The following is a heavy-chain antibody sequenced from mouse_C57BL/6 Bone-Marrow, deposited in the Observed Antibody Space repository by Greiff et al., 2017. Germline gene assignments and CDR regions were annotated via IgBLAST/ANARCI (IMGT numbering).Heavy chain of an antibody. D-gene: IGHD2-2*01. CDR2: ISSGGDYI. CDR1: GFTFSSYA. Sequence: EVKLEESGEGLVKPGGSLKLSCAASGFTFSSYAMSWVRQTPEKRLEWVAYISSGGDYIYYADTVKGRFTISRDNARNTLYLQMSSLKSEDTAMYYCTRAGYYGYDGGIIYAMDYWGQGTSVTVSS. V-gene: IGHV5-9-1*02. J-gene: IGHJ4*01. CDR3: TRAGYYGYDGGIIYAMDY.